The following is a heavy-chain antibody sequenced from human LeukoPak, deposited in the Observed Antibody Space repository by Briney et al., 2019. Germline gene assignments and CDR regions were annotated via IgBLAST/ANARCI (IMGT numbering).Heavy chain of an antibody. CDR1: GFTFSSYA. Sequence: GGSLRLSCAASGFTFSSYAMSWVRQAPGKGLEWVSVIYSDGSTFYADSVKGRFTISRDNAKNTVYLQMNSLRAEDTAVYYCARGTWDYWGQGTLVTVSS. CDR2: IYSDGST. CDR3: ARGTWDY. V-gene: IGHV3-53*05. J-gene: IGHJ4*02.